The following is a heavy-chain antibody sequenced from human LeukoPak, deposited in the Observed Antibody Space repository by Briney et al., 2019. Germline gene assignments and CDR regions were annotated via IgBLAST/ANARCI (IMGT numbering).Heavy chain of an antibody. CDR3: ARDFSGGYSYGCYYFDY. J-gene: IGHJ4*02. D-gene: IGHD5-18*01. V-gene: IGHV3-21*01. Sequence: PGGSLRLSCAASGFTFSSYSMNWVRQAPGKGLEWVSSISSSSSYIYYADSVKGRFTISRDNAKNSLYLQMNSLRAEDTAVYYCARDFSGGYSYGCYYFDYWGQGTLVTVSS. CDR2: ISSSSSYI. CDR1: GFTFSSYS.